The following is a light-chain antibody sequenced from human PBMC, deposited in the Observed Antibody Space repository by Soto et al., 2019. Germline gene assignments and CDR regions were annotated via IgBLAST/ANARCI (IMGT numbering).Light chain of an antibody. J-gene: IGLJ1*01. CDR2: EVS. CDR3: SSYRTGSTYV. Sequence: SVLTQPASVCGSPGQSITISCTGTISDVGDYNYVSWYQQHPGKAPKLVLYEVSNRPSGVSNRFSGSKYGLTASLTISGLQAEDEADYYCSSYRTGSTYVFGSGTKVTVL. CDR1: ISDVGDYNY. V-gene: IGLV2-14*01.